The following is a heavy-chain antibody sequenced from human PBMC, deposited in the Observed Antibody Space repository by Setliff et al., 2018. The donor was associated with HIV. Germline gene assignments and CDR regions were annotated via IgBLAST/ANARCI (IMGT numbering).Heavy chain of an antibody. CDR1: GFTFSRFW. CDR2: INNDTTTT. CDR3: VKGAPDYDTNPFYYYFYMHV. V-gene: IGHV3-74*01. Sequence: GGSLRLSCAASGFTFSRFWMHWVRQAPGQGLVWVSGINNDTTTTTYADSVKGRFTISRDNSQNTLYLQMNGLRVEDAAVYYCVKGAPDYDTNPFYYYFYMHVWGKGTTVTVSS. D-gene: IGHD4-17*01. J-gene: IGHJ6*03.